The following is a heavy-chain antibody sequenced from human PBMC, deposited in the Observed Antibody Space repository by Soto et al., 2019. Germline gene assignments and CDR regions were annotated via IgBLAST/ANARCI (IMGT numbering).Heavy chain of an antibody. V-gene: IGHV3-23*01. D-gene: IGHD2-2*01. Sequence: EVQLLESGGGLVQPGGSLRLSCAASGFTFSIYAMTWVRQAPGKGLEWVSSLSASSDNTYYADSVKGRFTISRDNSKNTFDLQMNRLRAEDTFVYYCGKDESNSTPLFYFDYWGQGTLVTVSS. CDR1: GFTFSIYA. CDR2: LSASSDNT. CDR3: GKDESNSTPLFYFDY. J-gene: IGHJ4*02.